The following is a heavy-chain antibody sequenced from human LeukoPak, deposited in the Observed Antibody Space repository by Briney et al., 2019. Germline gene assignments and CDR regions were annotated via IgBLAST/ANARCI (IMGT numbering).Heavy chain of an antibody. CDR2: IWYEGSNK. J-gene: IGHJ4*02. Sequence: GGSLRLSCAASGFTFSSYGMHWVRQAPGKVLEWEAVIWYEGSNKYYADSVKGRFTISRDNSKNTLYLQMNSLRAEDTAVYYCARNTIVGSLLYYINHWGQGTLVTVSS. V-gene: IGHV3-33*01. D-gene: IGHD1-26*01. CDR3: ARNTIVGSLLYYINH. CDR1: GFTFSSYG.